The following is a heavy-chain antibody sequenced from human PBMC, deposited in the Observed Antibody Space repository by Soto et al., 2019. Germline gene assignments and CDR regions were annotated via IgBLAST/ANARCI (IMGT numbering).Heavy chain of an antibody. J-gene: IGHJ6*02. D-gene: IGHD3-10*01. CDR2: INHSGRT. CDR1: GGSFSGYY. V-gene: IGHV4-34*01. Sequence: QVQLQQWGAGLLKPSETLSLTCAVYGGSFSGYYWSWIRQPPGKGLEWIGEINHSGRTSYNPSLRSRVSRSVDTSKNQVSLKLSAGAAADTAVYYCARGRDCPGSDFPCYYYGMDVWGQGTTVTVSS. CDR3: ARGRDCPGSDFPCYYYGMDV.